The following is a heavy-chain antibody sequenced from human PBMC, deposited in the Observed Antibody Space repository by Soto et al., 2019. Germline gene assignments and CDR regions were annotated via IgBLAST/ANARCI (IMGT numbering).Heavy chain of an antibody. D-gene: IGHD4-17*01. V-gene: IGHV3-48*01. CDR3: ASPPHDYGDYVFDY. J-gene: IGHJ4*02. Sequence: LRLSCAASEFTFSSSSMNCVRQAPGKGLEWVSYISSSSSTIYYADSVKGRFTISRDNAKNSLYLQMNSLRAEDTAVYYCASPPHDYGDYVFDYWGQGTLVTVSS. CDR1: EFTFSSSS. CDR2: ISSSSSTI.